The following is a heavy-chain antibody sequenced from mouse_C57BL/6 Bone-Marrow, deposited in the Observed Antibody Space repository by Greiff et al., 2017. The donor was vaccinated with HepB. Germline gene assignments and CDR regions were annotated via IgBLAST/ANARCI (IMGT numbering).Heavy chain of an antibody. CDR3: ARRGDYFDY. J-gene: IGHJ2*01. CDR1: GYTFTNYW. Sequence: VKLQESGAELVRPGTSVKMSCKASGYTFTNYWIGWAKQRPGHGLEWIGDIYPGGGYTNYNEKFKGKATLTADKSSSTAYMQFSSLTSEDSAIYYCARRGDYFDYWGQGTTLTVSS. V-gene: IGHV1-63*01. CDR2: IYPGGGYT.